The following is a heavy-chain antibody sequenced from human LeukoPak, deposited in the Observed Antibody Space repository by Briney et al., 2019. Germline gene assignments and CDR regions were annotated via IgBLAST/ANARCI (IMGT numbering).Heavy chain of an antibody. CDR3: ARTGTDYCYGMDV. CDR1: GYTFTGYY. J-gene: IGHJ6*02. D-gene: IGHD6-13*01. Sequence: VASVKVSCKASGYTFTGYYMHWVRQAPGQGLEWMGWINPNSGGTNYAQKFQGRVTMTRDTSISTAYMELSRLRSDDTAVYYCARTGTDYCYGMDVWGQGTTVTVSS. CDR2: INPNSGGT. V-gene: IGHV1-2*02.